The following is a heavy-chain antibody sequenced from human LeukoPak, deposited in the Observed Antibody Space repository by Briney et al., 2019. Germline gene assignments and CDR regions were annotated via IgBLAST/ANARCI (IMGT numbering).Heavy chain of an antibody. Sequence: SGPTLIKPTQTLTLTCTFSGFSLSTSGVGVGWIRQPPGKALEWLALIYWDDDKRYSPSLKSRLAITKDTSKNQVVLTLTNMDSVDTATYYCARLNVEVVLDYWGQGTLVSVCS. V-gene: IGHV2-5*02. CDR3: ARLNVEVVLDY. D-gene: IGHD2-15*01. J-gene: IGHJ4*02. CDR1: GFSLSTSGVG. CDR2: IYWDDDK.